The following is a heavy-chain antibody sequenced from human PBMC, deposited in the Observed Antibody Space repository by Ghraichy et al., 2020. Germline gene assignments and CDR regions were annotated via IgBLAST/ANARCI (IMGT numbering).Heavy chain of an antibody. Sequence: SETLSLTCAVSGVSMENYWGWIRQPPGKGLEWIGYVYYTGASYSSPSLQSRVTISVDMSKNLFSLELRSGTAADPAVYFCARSNRFGGNSLDIWSQGTMVTVSS. CDR3: ARSNRFGGNSLDI. CDR1: GVSMENY. D-gene: IGHD3-3*01. J-gene: IGHJ3*02. CDR2: VYYTGAS. V-gene: IGHV4-59*01.